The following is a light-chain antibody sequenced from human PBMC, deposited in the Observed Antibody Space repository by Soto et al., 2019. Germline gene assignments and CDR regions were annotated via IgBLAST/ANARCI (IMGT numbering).Light chain of an antibody. CDR2: PAS. V-gene: IGKV1-12*01. CDR3: QQGYNFPRA. Sequence: DIQMTQSPSSISASVGDRVTITCRASQPISSWLAWYQQVPGQAPYLLIYPASTLQSGVPSRFGGSGAGTDFTLTINSLQPEDFATYYCQQGYNFPRAFGQGTRGEI. J-gene: IGKJ1*01. CDR1: QPISSW.